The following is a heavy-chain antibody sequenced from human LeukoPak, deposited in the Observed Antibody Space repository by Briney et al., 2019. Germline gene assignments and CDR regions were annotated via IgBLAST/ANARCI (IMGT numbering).Heavy chain of an antibody. D-gene: IGHD3-10*01. CDR1: GFTFSTYG. Sequence: GRSLRLSCAASGFTFSTYGMHWVRQAPGKGLEWVAVMWSERGNKYYADSVKGRFTISRDNSKNTLYLQMNSLRAEDTAVYYCAKDRGGGFDYWGQGTLVTVSS. CDR2: MWSERGNK. J-gene: IGHJ4*02. CDR3: AKDRGGGFDY. V-gene: IGHV3-33*06.